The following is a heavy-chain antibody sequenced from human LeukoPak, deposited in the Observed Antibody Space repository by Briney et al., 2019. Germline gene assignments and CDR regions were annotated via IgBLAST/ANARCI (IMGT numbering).Heavy chain of an antibody. J-gene: IGHJ5*02. CDR1: GGSFSDYE. Sequence: KPSETLSLTCAVYGGSFSDYEWSWIRQPPGGRLEWIGQVNPSGFATYDPSLKRPVTISRDTSKNQFSLKLSSVTAADTAVYYCARHRSAEAARLHYVWFDPWGQGTLVTVS. D-gene: IGHD6-6*01. CDR3: ARHRSAEAARLHYVWFDP. CDR2: VNPSGFA. V-gene: IGHV4-34*01.